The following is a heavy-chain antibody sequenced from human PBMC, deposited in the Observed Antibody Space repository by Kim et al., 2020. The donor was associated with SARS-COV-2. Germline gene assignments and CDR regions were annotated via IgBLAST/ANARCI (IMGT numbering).Heavy chain of an antibody. CDR1: GFTFSSYS. Sequence: GGSLRLSCAASGFTFSSYSMNWVRQAPGKGLEWVSYISSSSSTIYYADSVKGRFTISRDNAKNSLYLQMNSLRAEDTAVYYCARDSPYQLLYSGSDFEYWGQGTLVTVSS. CDR3: ARDSPYQLLYSGSDFEY. D-gene: IGHD2-2*02. V-gene: IGHV3-48*04. CDR2: ISSSSSTI. J-gene: IGHJ4*02.